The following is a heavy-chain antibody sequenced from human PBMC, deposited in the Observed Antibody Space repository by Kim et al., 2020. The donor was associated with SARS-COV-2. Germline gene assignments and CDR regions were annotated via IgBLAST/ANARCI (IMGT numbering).Heavy chain of an antibody. J-gene: IGHJ6*02. V-gene: IGHV5-51*01. CDR1: GYSFTSYW. CDR3: ARQYPEDYYYYGMDV. CDR2: IYPGDSDT. Sequence: GESLKISCKGSGYSFTSYWIGWVRQMPGKGLEWMGIIYPGDSDTRYSPSFQGQVTISADKSISTAYLQWSSLKASDTAMYYCARQYPEDYYYYGMDVWGQGTTVTVSS. D-gene: IGHD2-2*02.